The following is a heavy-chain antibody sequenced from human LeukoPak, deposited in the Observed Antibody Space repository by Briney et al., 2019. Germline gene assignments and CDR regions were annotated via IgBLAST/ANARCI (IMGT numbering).Heavy chain of an antibody. CDR3: ARIASDSSGWYHFDY. Sequence: GGSLRLSCAASGFTFDDYGMSWVRQDPGKGLEWVSVIYSAGSTNYADSVKGRFTISRDNSKNTLYLQMNILRAEDTAVYYCARIASDSSGWYHFDYWGQGALVTVSS. J-gene: IGHJ4*02. CDR1: GFTFDDYG. D-gene: IGHD6-19*01. V-gene: IGHV3-66*01. CDR2: IYSAGST.